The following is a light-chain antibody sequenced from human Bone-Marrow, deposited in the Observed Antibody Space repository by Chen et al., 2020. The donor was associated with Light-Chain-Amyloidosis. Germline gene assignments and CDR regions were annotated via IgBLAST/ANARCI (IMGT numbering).Light chain of an antibody. CDR2: AVS. CDR1: QSVGTN. V-gene: IGKV3-11*01. J-gene: IGKJ5*01. CDR3: QQRSNWPPSIT. Sequence: EIVLTQSPATLSLSPGERATLPCRASQSVGTNLAWYQQKPGQAPRLHIYAVSDRATGIPARFRRSGSGTDFTLTISRLEPADFAVYYCQQRSNWPPSITFGQGTRLDIK.